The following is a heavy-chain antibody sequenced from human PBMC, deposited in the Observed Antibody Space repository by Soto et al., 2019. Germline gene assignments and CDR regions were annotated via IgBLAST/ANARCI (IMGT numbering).Heavy chain of an antibody. CDR2: VSSTGGNT. CDR3: AKSLGGQARGMDV. D-gene: IGHD3-3*01. V-gene: IGHV3-23*01. J-gene: IGHJ6*02. CDR1: GFTFSSYA. Sequence: EVQLLESGGGLVQPGGSLRLSCAASGFTFSSYAMSWVRQAPGKGLEWVSAVSSTGGNTYYADSVKGRFTISRDNFKNTLYLQMNSLRAEDTAVYYCAKSLGGQARGMDVWGQGTTVTVSS.